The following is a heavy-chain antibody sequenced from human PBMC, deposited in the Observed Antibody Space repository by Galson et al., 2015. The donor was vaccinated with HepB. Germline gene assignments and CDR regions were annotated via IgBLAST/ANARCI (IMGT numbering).Heavy chain of an antibody. CDR3: ARQYSSGWVGGDWFDP. V-gene: IGHV3-7*03. Sequence: SLRLSCAASGFTFSSYWISWVRQAPGKGLEWVANIKQDGSEKYYVDSVKGRFTISRDNAKNSLYLQMNSLRAEDTAVYYCARQYSSGWVGGDWFDPWGQGTLVTVSS. D-gene: IGHD6-19*01. CDR2: IKQDGSEK. CDR1: GFTFSSYW. J-gene: IGHJ5*02.